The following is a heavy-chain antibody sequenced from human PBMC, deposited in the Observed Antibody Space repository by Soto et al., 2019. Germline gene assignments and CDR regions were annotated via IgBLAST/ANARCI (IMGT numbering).Heavy chain of an antibody. J-gene: IGHJ4*02. V-gene: IGHV3-30-3*01. CDR2: MSPNGNNQ. D-gene: IGHD3-22*01. CDR3: ATGANFYYDTSRY. CDR1: GFTFSIYA. Sequence: WGALVVSCAAPGFTFSIYALHWVRQAPGKGLDWVAVMSPNGNNQYYADSVKGRFTISRDTSKSTLYLQMTSLRPDDTAVYYCATGANFYYDTSRYWGQGTMVTVSS.